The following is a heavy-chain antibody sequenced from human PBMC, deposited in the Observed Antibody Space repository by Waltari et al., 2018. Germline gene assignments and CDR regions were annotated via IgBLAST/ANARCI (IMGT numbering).Heavy chain of an antibody. Sequence: QVQLQQWGAGLLRPSETLSLSCAVYGGSFSNYYWSWIRPSPRTGLEWIGEINHRGNTNVNPSLKSRVTISVDMSKSQVSLRVRSMTAADTAVYYCARGGWFGRGNDAFDIWGQGTTVIVSS. D-gene: IGHD3-10*01. J-gene: IGHJ3*02. CDR2: INHRGNT. CDR3: ARGGWFGRGNDAFDI. CDR1: GGSFSNYY. V-gene: IGHV4-34*01.